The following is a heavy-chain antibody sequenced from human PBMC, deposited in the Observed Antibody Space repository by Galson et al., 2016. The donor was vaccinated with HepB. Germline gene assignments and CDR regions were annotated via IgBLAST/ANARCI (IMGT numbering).Heavy chain of an antibody. CDR1: GFIFKNIA. J-gene: IGHJ5*01. D-gene: IGHD1-7*01. CDR3: ARDWLGWNFFDS. CDR2: ISNTGKKT. Sequence: SLRLSCAASGFIFKNIAMNWFRQAPGKGLEWISTISNTGKKTYYADSVKGRFTTSRDNSKSSVSLQMNNLRAEDTAVFYCARDWLGWNFFDSWGQGTLVTVSS. V-gene: IGHV3-21*01.